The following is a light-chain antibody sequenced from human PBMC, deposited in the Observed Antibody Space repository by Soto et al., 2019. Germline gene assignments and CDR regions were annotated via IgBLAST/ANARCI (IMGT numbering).Light chain of an antibody. CDR1: SSNIGPNA. J-gene: IGLJ1*01. CDR3: AAWDDSLNGRV. CDR2: NNN. V-gene: IGLV1-44*01. Sequence: QSVLTQPPSASGTPGQKVTISCSGSSSNIGPNAVNWYQQLPGTAPKLLLYNNNQRPSGVSDRFSGSKSGTSASLAISGLQSDDEADYHCAAWDDSLNGRVFGTGTKLTVL.